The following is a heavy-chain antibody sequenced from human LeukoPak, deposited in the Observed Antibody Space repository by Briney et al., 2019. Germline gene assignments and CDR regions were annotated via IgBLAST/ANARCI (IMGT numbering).Heavy chain of an antibody. D-gene: IGHD1-7*01. CDR2: IKQDGSEK. CDR1: GFTFSSYW. CDR3: ANLDRKLIDY. Sequence: GGSLRLSCAASGFTFSSYWMSWVRQAPGKGLEWVANIKQDGSEKYYVDSVKGRFTISRDNAKNSLYLQMTSLRVEDTAVYYCANLDRKLIDYWGQGTLVTVSS. V-gene: IGHV3-7*01. J-gene: IGHJ4*02.